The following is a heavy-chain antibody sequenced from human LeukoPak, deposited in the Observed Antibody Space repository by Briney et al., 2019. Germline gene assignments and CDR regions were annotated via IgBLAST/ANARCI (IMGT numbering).Heavy chain of an antibody. CDR1: GFTFTSSA. CDR2: IVVGSGNT. D-gene: IGHD1-26*01. V-gene: IGHV1-58*02. Sequence: SVKVSCKASGFTFTSSAMQWVRQARGQRLEWIGWIVVGSGNTNYAQKFQEKVTITRDMSTSTAYMELSSLRSEDTAVYYCAAAKVSGSYLFDYWGQGTLVTVSS. CDR3: AAAKVSGSYLFDY. J-gene: IGHJ4*02.